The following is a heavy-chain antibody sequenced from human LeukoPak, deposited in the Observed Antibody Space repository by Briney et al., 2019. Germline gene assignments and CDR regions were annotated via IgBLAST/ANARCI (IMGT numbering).Heavy chain of an antibody. CDR1: GGSISSYY. CDR3: ARGSHYYDSSGPVDY. CDR2: IYTSGST. D-gene: IGHD3-22*01. Sequence: SETQSLTCTVSGGSISSYYWSWIRQPAGKGLEWIGRIYTSGSTNYNPSLKSRVTMSVDTSKNQFSLKLSSVTAADTAVYYCARGSHYYDSSGPVDYWGQGTLVTVSS. J-gene: IGHJ4*02. V-gene: IGHV4-4*07.